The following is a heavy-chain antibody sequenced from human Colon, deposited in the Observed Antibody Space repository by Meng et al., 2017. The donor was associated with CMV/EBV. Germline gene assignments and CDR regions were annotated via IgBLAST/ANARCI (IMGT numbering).Heavy chain of an antibody. J-gene: IGHJ4*02. CDR2: ISSDGNIK. V-gene: IGHV3-30-3*01. Sequence: SLRLSCAASGFTFSRYAIHWVRQAPGKGLEWVALISSDGNIKYYADSVKGRFTISRDNSKNTLSLQMNNLRPDDTSVYYCARVGDYPGGYYDSWGQGTLVTVSS. CDR1: GFTFSRYA. CDR3: ARVGDYPGGYYDS. D-gene: IGHD3-10*01.